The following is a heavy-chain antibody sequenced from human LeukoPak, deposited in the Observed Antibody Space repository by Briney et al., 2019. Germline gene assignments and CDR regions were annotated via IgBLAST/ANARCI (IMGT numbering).Heavy chain of an antibody. V-gene: IGHV1-8*03. CDR1: GYTFTNYH. CDR3: ARTPLRTKRYFDWLFHY. J-gene: IGHJ4*02. D-gene: IGHD3-9*01. CDR2: MNTKSGNT. Sequence: ASVKVSCKASGYTFTNYHINWVRQATGQGPEWMGWMNTKSGNTGYAQKFQGRVTITRHTSISTAYMELSSLRSEDTAVYYCARTPLRTKRYFDWLFHYWGQGTLVTVSS.